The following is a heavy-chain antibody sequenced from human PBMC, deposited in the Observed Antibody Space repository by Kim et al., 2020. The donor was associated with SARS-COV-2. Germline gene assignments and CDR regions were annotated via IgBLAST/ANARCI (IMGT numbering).Heavy chain of an antibody. D-gene: IGHD3-22*01. CDR2: ISAYNGNT. J-gene: IGHJ6*02. V-gene: IGHV1-18*01. CDR3: ARDRFSPKPMIVVVMGYYYYGMDV. CDR1: GYTFTSYG. Sequence: ASVKVSCKASGYTFTSYGISWVRQAPGQGLEWMGWISAYNGNTNYAQKLQGRVTMTTDTSTSTAYMELRSLRSDDTAVYYCARDRFSPKPMIVVVMGYYYYGMDVWGQGTTVTVSS.